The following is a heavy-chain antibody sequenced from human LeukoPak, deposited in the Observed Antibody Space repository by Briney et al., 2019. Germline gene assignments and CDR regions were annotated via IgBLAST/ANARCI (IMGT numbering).Heavy chain of an antibody. D-gene: IGHD3-22*01. CDR1: GYTFSTYW. CDR2: IYPGDSDS. J-gene: IGHJ4*02. Sequence: GESLKISCKGSGYTFSTYWIGWVRQMPEKGLEWMGMIYPGDSDSRYSPSFQGQVTISADKSTSTAYLQWNSLKASDSAIYYCARHRYDSAYYADYWGQGTLVTVSS. CDR3: ARHRYDSAYYADY. V-gene: IGHV5-51*01.